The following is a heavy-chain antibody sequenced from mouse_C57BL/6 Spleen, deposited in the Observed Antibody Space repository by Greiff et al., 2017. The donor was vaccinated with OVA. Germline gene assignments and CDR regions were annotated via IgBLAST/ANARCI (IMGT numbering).Heavy chain of an antibody. Sequence: EVKLQESGPELVKPGASVKIPCKASGYTFTDYNMDWVKQSHGKSLEWIGDINPNNGGTIYNQKFKGKATLTVDKSSSTAYMELRSLTSEDTAVYYCARSGTMVTPCFAYWGQGTLVTVSA. CDR1: GYTFTDYN. CDR3: ARSGTMVTPCFAY. V-gene: IGHV1-18*01. CDR2: INPNNGGT. J-gene: IGHJ3*01. D-gene: IGHD2-2*01.